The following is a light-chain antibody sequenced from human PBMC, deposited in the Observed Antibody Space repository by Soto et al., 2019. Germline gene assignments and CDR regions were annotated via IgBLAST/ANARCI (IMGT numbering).Light chain of an antibody. V-gene: IGKV4-1*01. CDR2: WAS. CDR1: QTLFDSSNNKEY. CDR3: QQDYSTPRT. Sequence: DIVMTQSPDSLAVSLGERATINCKSSQTLFDSSNNKEYLSWYQQKPGQPPKLLLYWASTRELGVPARVSGSGSGTDFTLTISSLQAEDVAVYFCQQDYSTPRTFGQGNKVEV. J-gene: IGKJ1*01.